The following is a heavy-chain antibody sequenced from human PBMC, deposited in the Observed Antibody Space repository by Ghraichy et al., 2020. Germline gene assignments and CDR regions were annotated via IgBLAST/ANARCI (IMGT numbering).Heavy chain of an antibody. CDR3: AKTGTSRGNFDY. J-gene: IGHJ4*02. D-gene: IGHD1-7*01. V-gene: IGHV4-31*03. Sequence: TLSLTCTVSGGSISSGGYYWSWIRQHPGKGLEWIGYIYYSGSTYYNPSLKSRVTISVDTSKNQFSLRLSSVTAADTAVFYCAKTGTSRGNFDYWGQGTLVTVSS. CDR1: GGSISSGGYY. CDR2: IYYSGST.